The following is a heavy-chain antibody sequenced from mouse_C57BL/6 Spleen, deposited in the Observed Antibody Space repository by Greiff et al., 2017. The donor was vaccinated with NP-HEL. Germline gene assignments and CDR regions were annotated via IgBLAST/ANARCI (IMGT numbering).Heavy chain of an antibody. CDR2: ISSGGDYI. D-gene: IGHD2-4*01. CDR3: TRANYDYRGYFDY. Sequence: EVKLMESGEGLVKPGGSLKLSCAASGFTFSSYAMSWVRQTPEKRLEWVAYISSGGDYIYYADTVKGRFTISRDNARNTLYLQMSSLKSEDTAMYYCTRANYDYRGYFDYWGQGTTLTVSS. CDR1: GFTFSSYA. V-gene: IGHV5-9-1*02. J-gene: IGHJ2*01.